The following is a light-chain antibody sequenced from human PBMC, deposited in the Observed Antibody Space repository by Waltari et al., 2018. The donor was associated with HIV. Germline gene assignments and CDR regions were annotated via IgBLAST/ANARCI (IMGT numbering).Light chain of an antibody. Sequence: SFVLTQPPSVSVAPGQTARITCGGNNTGSQSVHWYQQRPGQAPVLVVFDDSDWPSGIPGRFAGSKSGNTATLTISRVEVGDEADYYCQVWDSTSDNVVFGGGTKLTVL. J-gene: IGLJ2*01. V-gene: IGLV3-21*02. CDR3: QVWDSTSDNVV. CDR1: NTGSQS. CDR2: DDS.